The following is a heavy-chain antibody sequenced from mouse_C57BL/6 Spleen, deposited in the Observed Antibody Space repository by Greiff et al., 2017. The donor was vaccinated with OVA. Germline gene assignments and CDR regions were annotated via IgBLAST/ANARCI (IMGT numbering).Heavy chain of an antibody. CDR2: IYPGDGDT. D-gene: IGHD2-14*01. J-gene: IGHJ1*03. CDR3: ARRGYDGWYFDV. V-gene: IGHV1-82*01. CDR1: GYAFSSSW. Sequence: VKLQESGPELVKPGASVKISCKASGYAFSSSWMNWVKQRPGKGLEWIGRIYPGDGDTNYNGKFKGKATLTADKSSSTAYMQLSSLTSEDSAVYFCARRGYDGWYFDVWGTGTTVTVSS.